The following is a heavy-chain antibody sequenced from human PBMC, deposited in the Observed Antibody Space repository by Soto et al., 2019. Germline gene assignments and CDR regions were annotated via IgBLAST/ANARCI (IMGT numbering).Heavy chain of an antibody. CDR1: GGTFSSYT. Sequence: QVQLVQSGAEVKKPGSSVKVSCKASGGTFSSYTISWVRQAPGQGLEWMGRIIPILGIANYAQKFQGRVTITADKSTSTAYMELSSLRSEDTAVYYCARDPPEVPPYNWFDPWGQGTLVTVSS. CDR2: IIPILGIA. CDR3: ARDPPEVPPYNWFDP. V-gene: IGHV1-69*08. J-gene: IGHJ5*02.